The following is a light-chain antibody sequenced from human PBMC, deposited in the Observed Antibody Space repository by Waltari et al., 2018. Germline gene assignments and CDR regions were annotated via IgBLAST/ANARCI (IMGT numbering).Light chain of an antibody. J-gene: IGLJ2*01. CDR2: NFN. Sequence: SYELIQPPSVSVSPGQMARITCSGAALEPNYAFWYRQKPGQAPLLVMYNFNERPSGIPGRFSGSVSGTTATLTISRVQAEDEADYYCQSADSTGTSVLFGGGTKLTVL. V-gene: IGLV3-25*03. CDR3: QSADSTGTSVL. CDR1: ALEPNY.